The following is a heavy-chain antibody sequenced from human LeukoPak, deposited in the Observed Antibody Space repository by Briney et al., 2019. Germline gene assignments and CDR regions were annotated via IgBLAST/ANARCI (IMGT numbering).Heavy chain of an antibody. CDR1: GGSISSYY. J-gene: IGHJ5*02. D-gene: IGHD3-10*01. Sequence: PSETLSLTCTVSGGSISSYYWSWIRQPPGKGLEWIGYIYYSGSTNYNPSLKSRVTISVDTSKNQFSLKLSSVTAADTAVYYCARSLLWFGELLPHNWFDPWGQGTLVTVSP. V-gene: IGHV4-59*08. CDR2: IYYSGST. CDR3: ARSLLWFGELLPHNWFDP.